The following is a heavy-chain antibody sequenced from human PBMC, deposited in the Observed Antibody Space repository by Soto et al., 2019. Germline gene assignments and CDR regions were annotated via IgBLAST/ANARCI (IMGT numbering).Heavy chain of an antibody. J-gene: IGHJ4*02. CDR3: AREGQSGPPLTIFDY. CDR1: GYTFTSYA. CDR2: INAGNGNT. V-gene: IGHV1-3*01. Sequence: ASVKVSCKASGYTFTSYAMHWVRQAPGQRLEWMGWINAGNGNTKYSQKFQGRVTITRDTSASTAYMELSSLRSEDTAVYYCAREGQSGPPLTIFDYWGQGTVVTVSS. D-gene: IGHD2-15*01.